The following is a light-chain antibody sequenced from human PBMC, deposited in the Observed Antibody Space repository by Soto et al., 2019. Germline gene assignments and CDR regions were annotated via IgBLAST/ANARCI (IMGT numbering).Light chain of an antibody. V-gene: IGKV4-1*01. Sequence: VITRSPDSLGKSLCERATIICKNNQSLLSNSDNKNYLAWFQQKPGQPPKLLFYWASTRESGVPDRFSGSVSPTEFTLTIRSLQAEDGAVYYSQQSPSDPIPCGQGTRLEIK. CDR3: QQSPSDPIP. CDR2: WAS. CDR1: QSLLSNSDNKNY. J-gene: IGKJ5*01.